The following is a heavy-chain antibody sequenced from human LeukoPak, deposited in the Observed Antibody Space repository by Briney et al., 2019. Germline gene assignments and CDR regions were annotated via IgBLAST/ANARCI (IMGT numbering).Heavy chain of an antibody. V-gene: IGHV1-2*02. D-gene: IGHD3-22*01. Sequence: ASVKVSCKASGYTFTGYYMHWVRQAPGQGLEWMGWINPNSGGTNYAQKFQGRVTMTRDTSISTAYMELSRLRSDDTAVYYCARTHSSGYYYYYYYMDVWGKGTTVTVSS. CDR1: GYTFTGYY. J-gene: IGHJ6*03. CDR3: ARTHSSGYYYYYYYMDV. CDR2: INPNSGGT.